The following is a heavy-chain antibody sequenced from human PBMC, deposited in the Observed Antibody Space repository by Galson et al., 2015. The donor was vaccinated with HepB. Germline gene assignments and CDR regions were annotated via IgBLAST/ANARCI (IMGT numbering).Heavy chain of an antibody. J-gene: IGHJ4*02. D-gene: IGHD2-15*01. V-gene: IGHV3-30*03. CDR1: GFTFSNHA. Sequence: SLRLSCATSGFTFSNHAMHWVRQAPGKGLEWVALISWDGGRVRYADSVKGRLTISRDNGNSNNTVFLQLSSLRIEDTAVYFCARHQQLAGGGARGYYFDYWGQGALVTVS. CDR2: ISWDGGRV. CDR3: ARHQQLAGGGARGYYFDY.